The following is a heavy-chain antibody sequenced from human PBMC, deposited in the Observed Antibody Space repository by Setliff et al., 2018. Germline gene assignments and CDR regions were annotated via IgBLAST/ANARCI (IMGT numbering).Heavy chain of an antibody. D-gene: IGHD3-22*01. CDR1: GGSITSSSYY. CDR3: ARVPTVYYYDSSGYCRTYWYFDL. V-gene: IGHV4-39*07. Sequence: PSETLSLTCTVSGGSITSSSYYWGWVRQPPGKGLEWIGTIFWSGTTYYNPSLNSRGTISVDTSRDQFSLRLSSVTAADTAVYYCARVPTVYYYDSSGYCRTYWYFDLWGRGTLVTVS. CDR2: IFWSGTT. J-gene: IGHJ2*01.